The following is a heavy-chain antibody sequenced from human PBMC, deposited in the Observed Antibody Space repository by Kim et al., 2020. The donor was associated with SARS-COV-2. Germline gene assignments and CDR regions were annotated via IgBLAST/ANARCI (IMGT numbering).Heavy chain of an antibody. J-gene: IGHJ4*02. Sequence: TNDAQKLQGRVTMTTDTSTSTAYMELRSLRSDDTAVYYCARTFWSGLYFDYWGQGTLVTVSS. CDR2: T. V-gene: IGHV1-18*01. CDR3: ARTFWSGLYFDY. D-gene: IGHD3-3*01.